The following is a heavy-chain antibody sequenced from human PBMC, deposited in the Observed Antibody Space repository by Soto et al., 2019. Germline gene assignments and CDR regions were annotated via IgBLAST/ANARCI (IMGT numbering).Heavy chain of an antibody. J-gene: IGHJ4*02. CDR2: IYHSGST. Sequence: PSETLSLTCAVSGASISNGGYSWSWIRQPPAKGLEWIGYIYHSGSTYYNPSLKSRVTKSVDRYKNQFSLKLSSVTAADTAVYYCARELTTNFDYWGQGTLVTVSS. CDR3: ARELTTNFDY. D-gene: IGHD3-3*01. V-gene: IGHV4-30-2*01. CDR1: GASISNGGYS.